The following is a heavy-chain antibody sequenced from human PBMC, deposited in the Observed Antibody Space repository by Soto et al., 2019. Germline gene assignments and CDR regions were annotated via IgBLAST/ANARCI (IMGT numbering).Heavy chain of an antibody. V-gene: IGHV3-11*06. J-gene: IGHJ6*02. Sequence: GGSLRLSCAVSGFTFSDYYMTWIRQAPGKGLEWVSYISSSTSHTYYADSVKGRFTISRDNSKNTLYLQMNSLRAEDTAVYYCARDFDPTTDPGYYYYYGMDVWGQGTTVTVSS. CDR1: GFTFSDYY. CDR2: ISSSTSHT. CDR3: ARDFDPTTDPGYYYYYGMDV. D-gene: IGHD4-17*01.